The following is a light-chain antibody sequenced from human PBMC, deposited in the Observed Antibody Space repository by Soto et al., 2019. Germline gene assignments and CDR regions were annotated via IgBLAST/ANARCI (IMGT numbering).Light chain of an antibody. Sequence: DIQMTQSPSTMSASAGDRATITCRASQSIDSCLAWYQQKPGKAPKLLIYKASNIETGVPSRFSGSGSETEFTLTISRLQPDDFAIYYWQHYNSYSEAFGQGTKVDI. V-gene: IGKV1-5*03. CDR2: KAS. CDR3: QHYNSYSEA. CDR1: QSIDSC. J-gene: IGKJ1*01.